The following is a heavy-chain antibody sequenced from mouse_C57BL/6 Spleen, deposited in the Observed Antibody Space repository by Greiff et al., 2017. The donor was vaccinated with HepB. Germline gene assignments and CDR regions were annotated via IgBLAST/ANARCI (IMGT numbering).Heavy chain of an antibody. V-gene: IGHV14-3*01. CDR2: IDPANGNT. D-gene: IGHD1-1*01. CDR3: AYYYYGSSYEYFDY. J-gene: IGHJ2*01. Sequence: EVQLQESVAELVRPGASVKLSCTASGFNIKNTYMHWVKQRPEQGLEWIGRIDPANGNTKYAPKFQGKATITADTSSNTAYLQLSSLTSEDTAIYYCAYYYYGSSYEYFDYWGQGTTLTVSS. CDR1: GFNIKNTY.